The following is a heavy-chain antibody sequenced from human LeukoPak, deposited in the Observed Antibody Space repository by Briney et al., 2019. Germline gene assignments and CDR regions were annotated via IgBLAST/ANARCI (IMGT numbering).Heavy chain of an antibody. J-gene: IGHJ3*02. CDR1: GFTFSNYD. Sequence: GRSLRLSCAASGFTFSNYDMHWVRQAPGKGLEWVAVISYDGINKYYGDSVKGQFAISRDNSKNTLYLQMNSLRPEDTAVYYCAKSEEDAWSDAFDIWGQGTMVIVSS. V-gene: IGHV3-30*18. CDR3: AKSEEDAWSDAFDI. D-gene: IGHD2-15*01. CDR2: ISYDGINK.